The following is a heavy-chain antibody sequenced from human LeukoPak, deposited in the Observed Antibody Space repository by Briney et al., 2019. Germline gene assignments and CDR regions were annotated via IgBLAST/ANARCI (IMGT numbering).Heavy chain of an antibody. CDR2: IWSDGSNK. CDR1: GFTFSYYA. Sequence: GGSLRLSCAASGFTFSYYAIHWVRQAPGKGLEWVALIWSDGSNKYYADSVKGRITISRDNSKNTVYLQMNSLRAEDTAVYYCARDGAGVRYFDWLRGGYYYYGMDVWGKGTTVAVSS. CDR3: ARDGAGVRYFDWLRGGYYYYGMDV. D-gene: IGHD3-9*01. V-gene: IGHV3-33*01. J-gene: IGHJ6*04.